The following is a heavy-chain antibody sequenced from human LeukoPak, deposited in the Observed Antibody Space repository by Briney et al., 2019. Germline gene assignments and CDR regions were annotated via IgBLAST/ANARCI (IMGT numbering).Heavy chain of an antibody. CDR2: ISSSRSFT. D-gene: IGHD5-18*01. V-gene: IGHV3-11*03. CDR3: ARLRGYSYGLDY. J-gene: IGHJ4*02. CDR1: GFIFSDHY. Sequence: PGGSLRLSCAASGFIFSDHYMSWLRQAPGKGLEWVSYISSSRSFTNYADSVKGRFTISRDTAKNSLYLQMNSLRAEDTAVYYCARLRGYSYGLDYWGQGSLVTVSS.